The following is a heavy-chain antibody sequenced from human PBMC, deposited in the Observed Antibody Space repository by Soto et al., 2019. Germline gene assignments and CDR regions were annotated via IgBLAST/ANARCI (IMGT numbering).Heavy chain of an antibody. CDR3: ARVSYGDLTPGNWFDP. CDR1: GGSFSGYY. J-gene: IGHJ5*02. CDR2: INHSGST. Sequence: QVQLQQWGAGLLKPSETLSHTCAVYGGSFSGYYWSWIRQPPGKGLEWIGEINHSGSTNYNPSLKSRVTISVDTSKNQFSLKLSSVTAADTAVYYCARVSYGDLTPGNWFDPWGQGTLVTVSS. D-gene: IGHD4-17*01. V-gene: IGHV4-34*01.